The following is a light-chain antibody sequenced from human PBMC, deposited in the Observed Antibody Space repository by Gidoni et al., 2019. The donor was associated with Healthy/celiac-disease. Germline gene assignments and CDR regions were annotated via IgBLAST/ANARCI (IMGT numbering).Light chain of an antibody. CDR2: LGS. Sequence: EIVMTQSPLSLPVTPGEPASISCRSSQSLLHSNGYNYLDRYLQKPGQSPQLLIYLGSNRASGVPDRFSGTGSGTDFTLKISRVEAEDVGVYYCMQALQTPPTFGGGTKVEIK. CDR3: MQALQTPPT. J-gene: IGKJ4*01. CDR1: QSLLHSNGYNY. V-gene: IGKV2-28*01.